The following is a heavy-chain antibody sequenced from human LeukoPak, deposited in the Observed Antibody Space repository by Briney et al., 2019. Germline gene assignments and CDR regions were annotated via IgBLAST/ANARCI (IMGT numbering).Heavy chain of an antibody. CDR2: IYYSGST. CDR1: GGSISSGSYY. Sequence: SQTLSLTCTVSGGSISSGSYYWSWIRQPPGKGLEWIGYIYYSGSTNYNPSLKSRVTISVDTSKNQFSLKLSSVTAADTAVYYCAREIVEMAPVGYFDYWGQGTLVTVSS. V-gene: IGHV4-61*01. J-gene: IGHJ4*02. D-gene: IGHD5-24*01. CDR3: AREIVEMAPVGYFDY.